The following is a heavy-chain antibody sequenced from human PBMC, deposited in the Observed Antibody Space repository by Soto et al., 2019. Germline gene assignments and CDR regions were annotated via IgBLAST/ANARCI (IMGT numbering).Heavy chain of an antibody. V-gene: IGHV6-1*01. J-gene: IGHJ3*02. CDR2: TYYRSKWYN. Sequence: HSQTLSLTCVISGDSVSSNSAAWNWIRQSPSRGLEWLGRTYYRSKWYNDYAVSVKSRITIDPDTSKNQFSLQLNSVTPEDTAVYYCASHSSGWYLGAFDIWGQGTMVTVSS. D-gene: IGHD6-19*01. CDR1: GDSVSSNSAA. CDR3: ASHSSGWYLGAFDI.